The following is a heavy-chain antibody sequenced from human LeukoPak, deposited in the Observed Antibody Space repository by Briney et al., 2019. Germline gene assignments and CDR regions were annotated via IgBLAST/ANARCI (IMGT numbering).Heavy chain of an antibody. D-gene: IGHD1-26*01. Sequence: GGSLRLSCAASGFTFSSYSMNWVRQAPGRGGEGGSYISSSSRTIYYADSVKGRFTISIDTAKNSLYLQMNTLRAEGMAVYYRARGGPTRGVYWGQATLVTAS. J-gene: IGHJ4*02. CDR2: ISSSSRTI. CDR3: ARGGPTRGVY. V-gene: IGHV3-48*04. CDR1: GFTFSSYS.